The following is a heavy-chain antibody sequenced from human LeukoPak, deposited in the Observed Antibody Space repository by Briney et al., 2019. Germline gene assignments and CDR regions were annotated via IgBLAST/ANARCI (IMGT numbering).Heavy chain of an antibody. CDR1: GGSISSYY. CDR3: ASEEREMGSLLN. V-gene: IGHV4-59*01. Sequence: PSETLSLTCTVSGGSISSYYWSWIRQPPGKGLEWIGYIYYSGSTNYNPSLKSRVTISVDTSKNQFSLKLSSVTAADTAVYYCASEEREMGSLLNWGQGTLVTVSS. CDR2: IYYSGST. D-gene: IGHD5-24*01. J-gene: IGHJ4*02.